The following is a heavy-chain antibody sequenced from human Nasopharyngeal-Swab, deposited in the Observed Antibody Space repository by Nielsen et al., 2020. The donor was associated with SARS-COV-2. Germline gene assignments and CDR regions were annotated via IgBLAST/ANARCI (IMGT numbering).Heavy chain of an antibody. Sequence: SETLSRTCAVYGGSFSGYYWSWIRQPPGKGLEWIGEINHSGSTNYNPSLKSRVTISVDTSKNQFSLKLSSVTAADTTVYYCARGLYSSSRYAAFYDYWGQGTLVTVSS. D-gene: IGHD6-13*01. CDR3: ARGLYSSSRYAAFYDY. V-gene: IGHV4-34*01. CDR1: GGSFSGYY. J-gene: IGHJ4*02. CDR2: INHSGST.